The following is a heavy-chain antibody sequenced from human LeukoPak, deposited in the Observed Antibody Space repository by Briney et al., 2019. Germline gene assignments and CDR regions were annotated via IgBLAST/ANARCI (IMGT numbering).Heavy chain of an antibody. V-gene: IGHV4-59*08. CDR2: IYFSGST. Sequence: SETLSLTCTVSGGSISSYYWSWIRQPPGKGLEWIGYIYFSGSTNYNPSLKSRVTISVDTSKNQFSLKLSSVTAADTAVYYCARLVAAASTAYYYYGMDVWGQGTTVTVSS. D-gene: IGHD6-13*01. CDR3: ARLVAAASTAYYYYGMDV. J-gene: IGHJ6*02. CDR1: GGSISSYY.